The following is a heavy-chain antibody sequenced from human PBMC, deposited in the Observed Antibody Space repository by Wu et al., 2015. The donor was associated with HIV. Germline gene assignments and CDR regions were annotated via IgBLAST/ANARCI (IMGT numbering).Heavy chain of an antibody. CDR1: GYTFIDYY. D-gene: IGHD1-26*01. Sequence: QVQLLQSGAEVKKPGVSVMVSCKASGYTFIDYYIYWVRQAPGRGLEWMGWINPNRGGTKYAQKFRDRVTMTRDTAVSTAYMELNSLRSDDTAVYYCARLQGLSGLYSNADYWGQGTLVTVSS. V-gene: IGHV1-2*02. CDR2: INPNRGGT. CDR3: ARLQGLSGLYSNADY. J-gene: IGHJ4*02.